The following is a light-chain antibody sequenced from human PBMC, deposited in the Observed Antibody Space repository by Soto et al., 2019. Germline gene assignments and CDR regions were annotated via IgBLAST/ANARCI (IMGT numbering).Light chain of an antibody. V-gene: IGLV1-40*01. CDR3: QSYDSSLSASV. J-gene: IGLJ2*01. Sequence: QSVLTQPPSVSGAPGQRVTISCTGSSSNIGSLYDVHWYQQLPGTAPKLLIYDNSNRPSGVPDRFSGSKSGTSASLAITGLKAEDEADYYCQSYDSSLSASVFGGGTQLTVL. CDR1: SSNIGSLYD. CDR2: DNS.